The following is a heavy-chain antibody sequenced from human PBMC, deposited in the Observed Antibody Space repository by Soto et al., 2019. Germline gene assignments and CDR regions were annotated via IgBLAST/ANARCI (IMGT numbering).Heavy chain of an antibody. CDR2: IIPIFGTA. Sequence: QVQLVQSGAEVKKPGSSVKVSCKASGGTFSSYAISWVRQAPGQGLEWMGGIIPIFGTANYAQKFQGRVTITADESTSPAYMELSSLRSEDTAVYYCASVNIVVVPAAMASYYYYGMDVWGQGTTVTVSS. CDR3: ASVNIVVVPAAMASYYYYGMDV. CDR1: GGTFSSYA. J-gene: IGHJ6*02. V-gene: IGHV1-69*01. D-gene: IGHD2-2*01.